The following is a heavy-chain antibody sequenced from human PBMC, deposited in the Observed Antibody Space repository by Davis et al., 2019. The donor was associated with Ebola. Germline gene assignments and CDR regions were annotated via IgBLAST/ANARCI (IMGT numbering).Heavy chain of an antibody. CDR2: TIPIFGTA. D-gene: IGHD6-6*01. J-gene: IGHJ4*02. CDR3: ARAGEQLVRSFFDY. Sequence: SVKVSCKASGGTFSSYAISWVRQAPGQGLEWMGGTIPIFGTANYAQKFQGRVTITADESTSTAYMELSSLRSEDTAVYYCARAGEQLVRSFFDYWGQGTLVTVSS. CDR1: GGTFSSYA. V-gene: IGHV1-69*13.